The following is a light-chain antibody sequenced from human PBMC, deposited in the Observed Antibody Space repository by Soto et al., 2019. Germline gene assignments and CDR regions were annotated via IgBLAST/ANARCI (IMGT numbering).Light chain of an antibody. V-gene: IGKV3-11*01. CDR1: QSVGSY. Sequence: EIVLTQSPATLSLSPGERATLSCRASQSVGSYLAWYQQKPGQAPRLLIYDASNRATGIPARFSGSGSGTDFTLTISSLESEDCAAYYCQQRTNWPWTFGQGTKVEMK. CDR3: QQRTNWPWT. CDR2: DAS. J-gene: IGKJ1*01.